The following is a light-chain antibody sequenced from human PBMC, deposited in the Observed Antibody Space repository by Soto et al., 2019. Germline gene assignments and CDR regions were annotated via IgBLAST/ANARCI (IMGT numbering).Light chain of an antibody. V-gene: IGLV2-23*02. J-gene: IGLJ3*02. CDR3: CSYAGSSTLV. CDR1: SNDVGGHKY. Sequence: QSALTQPASVSGSPGQSITISCTGTSNDVGGHKYVSWYQQHPGKAPKLIIYEVTNRPSGVSDRFSGSKSGNTASLTISGLQAEDEADYYCCSYAGSSTLVFGGGTKLTVL. CDR2: EVT.